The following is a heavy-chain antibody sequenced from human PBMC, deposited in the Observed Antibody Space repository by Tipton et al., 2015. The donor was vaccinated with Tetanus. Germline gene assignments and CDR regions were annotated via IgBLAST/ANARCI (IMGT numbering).Heavy chain of an antibody. CDR2: ITGSSDYI. Sequence: SLRLSCVGSGFTFSDYSMNWLRQAPGKGLEWVSYITGSSDYIHYADSVKGRFTMSRDNAKNALYLQMNSLRDEDTAVYFCARVDNHDSDYWGQGTLVTVSS. J-gene: IGHJ4*02. CDR1: GFTFSDYS. CDR3: ARVDNHDSDY. V-gene: IGHV3-48*02. D-gene: IGHD1-14*01.